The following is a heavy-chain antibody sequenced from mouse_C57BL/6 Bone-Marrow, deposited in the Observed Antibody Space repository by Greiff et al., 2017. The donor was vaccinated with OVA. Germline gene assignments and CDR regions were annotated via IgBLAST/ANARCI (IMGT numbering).Heavy chain of an antibody. D-gene: IGHD1-1*01. CDR1: GYTFTDYY. J-gene: IGHJ1*03. V-gene: IGHV1-19*01. CDR3: AREATVGYFDV. Sequence: EVQLQQSGPVLVKPGASVKMSCKASGYTFTDYYMNWVKQSHGKSLEWIGVINPYNGGTSYNQKFKGKATLTVDKSSSTAYMELNSLTSEDSAVYFCAREATVGYFDVWGTGTTVTVSS. CDR2: INPYNGGT.